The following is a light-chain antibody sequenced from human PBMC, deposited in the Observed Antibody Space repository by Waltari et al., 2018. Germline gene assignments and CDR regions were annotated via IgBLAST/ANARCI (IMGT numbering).Light chain of an antibody. CDR2: GST. CDR1: GPNIGAGYD. CDR3: QSYDTSLSVV. Sequence: QSVLTQPPSVSGAPGQRVTIPCTGSGPNIGAGYDVHWYQQLPRAAPNLLIYGSTSRPLGVPARFFGSTSGTSASLAITGLQAEDEADYYCQSYDTSLSVVFGGGTKLTVL. J-gene: IGLJ3*02. V-gene: IGLV1-40*01.